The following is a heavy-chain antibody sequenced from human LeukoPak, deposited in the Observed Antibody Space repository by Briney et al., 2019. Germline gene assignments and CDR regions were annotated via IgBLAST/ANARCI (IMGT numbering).Heavy chain of an antibody. CDR3: AGLRYFDWLLSGGVY. CDR1: GGSISSSSYY. CDR2: IYYSGST. D-gene: IGHD3-9*01. Sequence: SETLSLTCTVSGGSISSSSYYWGWIRQPPGKGREWIGSIYYSGSTYYNPSLKSRVTISVDTSKNQFSLKLSSVTAADTAVYYCAGLRYFDWLLSGGVYWGQGTLVTVSS. V-gene: IGHV4-39*01. J-gene: IGHJ4*02.